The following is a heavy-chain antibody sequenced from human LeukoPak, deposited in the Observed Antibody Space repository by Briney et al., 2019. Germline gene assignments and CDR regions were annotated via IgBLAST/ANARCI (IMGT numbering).Heavy chain of an antibody. J-gene: IGHJ4*02. CDR3: ARDSHDILTGYYRGFDY. D-gene: IGHD3-9*01. CDR1: GGSISSYY. Sequence: SETLSLTCTVSGGSISSYYWSWIRQPPGKGLEWIGYIYYSWSTNYNPSLKSRVTISVDTSKNQFSLKLSSVTAADTAVYYRARDSHDILTGYYRGFDYWGQGTLVTVSS. CDR2: IYYSWST. V-gene: IGHV4-59*01.